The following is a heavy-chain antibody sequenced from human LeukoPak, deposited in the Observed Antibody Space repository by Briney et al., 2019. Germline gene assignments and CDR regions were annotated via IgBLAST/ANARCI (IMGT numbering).Heavy chain of an antibody. Sequence: GGSLRFSCAASGFTFSSYSMNWVRPAPGKGLEWVSSISSSSSYIYYADSVKGPFTISRDNAKNSLYLQMNSLRAEETAVYYCARDVGGWFDPWGQGTLVTVSS. CDR3: ARDVGGWFDP. J-gene: IGHJ5*02. D-gene: IGHD1-26*01. CDR2: ISSSSSYI. CDR1: GFTFSSYS. V-gene: IGHV3-21*01.